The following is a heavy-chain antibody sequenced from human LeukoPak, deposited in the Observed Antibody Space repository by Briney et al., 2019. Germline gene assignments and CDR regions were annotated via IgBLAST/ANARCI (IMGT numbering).Heavy chain of an antibody. CDR2: ISSNGGST. CDR1: GFTFSSYA. Sequence: GGSLRLSCAASGFTFSSYAMHWVRQAPGKGLEYVSAISSNGGSTYYADSVKGRFTISRDNSKNTLYLQMGSLRAEDMAVYYCARGLRSGGIDYWGQGTLVTVSP. V-gene: IGHV3-64*02. J-gene: IGHJ4*02. D-gene: IGHD3-10*01. CDR3: ARGLRSGGIDY.